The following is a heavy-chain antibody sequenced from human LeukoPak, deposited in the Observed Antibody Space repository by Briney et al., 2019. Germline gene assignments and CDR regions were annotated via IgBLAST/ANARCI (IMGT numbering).Heavy chain of an antibody. Sequence: PGGSLRLSCAASGFTFSIFAMSWVRQAPGKGLEWVSGINWNGGGTGYADSVKGRFTISRDNAKNSLYLQMNSLRAEDTAVYYCAKDPSRSLRFLELGVPDYWGQGTLVTVSS. CDR3: AKDPSRSLRFLELGVPDY. V-gene: IGHV3-20*04. CDR2: INWNGGGT. J-gene: IGHJ4*02. D-gene: IGHD3-3*01. CDR1: GFTFSIFA.